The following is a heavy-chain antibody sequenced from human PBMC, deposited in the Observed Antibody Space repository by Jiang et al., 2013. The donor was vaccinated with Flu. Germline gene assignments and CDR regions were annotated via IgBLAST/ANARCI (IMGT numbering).Heavy chain of an antibody. CDR3: ARHLRGRDSSGYNDAFDI. Sequence: GPGLVKPSETLSLTCTVSGGSINTDYWSWIRQSPGKGLDWIGYIYYSGSTNYNPSLKSRVTISLDTTKNHFSLKLTSLTAADTAVYYCARHLRGRDSSGYNDAFDIWGQGTMVTVSS. V-gene: IGHV4-59*08. J-gene: IGHJ3*02. CDR2: IYYSGST. CDR1: GGSINTDY. D-gene: IGHD3-22*01.